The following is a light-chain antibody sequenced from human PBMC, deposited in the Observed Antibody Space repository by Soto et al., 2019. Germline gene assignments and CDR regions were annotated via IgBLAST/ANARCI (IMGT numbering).Light chain of an antibody. CDR3: CSYAGSYTLV. J-gene: IGLJ1*01. CDR1: SSDVGGYNY. V-gene: IGLV2-11*01. Sequence: QSALTQPRSVSGSPGQSVTISCTGTSSDVGGYNYVSWYQQYPGKAPKVMIYDVKTRPSGVPDRFSGSKSGNTASLTISGLQAEDEADYYCCSYAGSYTLVFRTGTKLTVL. CDR2: DVK.